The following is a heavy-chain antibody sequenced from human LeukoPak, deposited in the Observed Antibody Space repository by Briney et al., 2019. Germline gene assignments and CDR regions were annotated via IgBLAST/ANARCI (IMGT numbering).Heavy chain of an antibody. CDR1: GITLSNYG. V-gene: IGHV3-7*01. CDR2: INQDGSEK. D-gene: IGHD3-16*01. Sequence: GGSLRLSCGVSGITLSNYGMSWVRQAPGKGLEWVANINQDGSEKYYVDSVKGRFTISRDNAKNSLYLQMNSLRAEDTVVYYCARVLRGADYWGQGTLVTVSS. CDR3: ARVLRGADY. J-gene: IGHJ4*02.